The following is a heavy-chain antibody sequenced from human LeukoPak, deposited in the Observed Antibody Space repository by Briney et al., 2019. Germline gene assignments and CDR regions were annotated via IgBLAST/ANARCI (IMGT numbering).Heavy chain of an antibody. V-gene: IGHV1-2*06. CDR3: ARTPIVVVVAAFDP. Sequence: ASVKVSCRASGYTFTGYYIHWVRQAPGQGLEWMGRINPSSGVRNYAQKFQDRVTMTRDTSISTAYMELSRLRSDDTAVYYCARTPIVVVVAAFDPWGQGTLVTVSS. CDR2: INPSSGVR. D-gene: IGHD2-15*01. J-gene: IGHJ5*02. CDR1: GYTFTGYY.